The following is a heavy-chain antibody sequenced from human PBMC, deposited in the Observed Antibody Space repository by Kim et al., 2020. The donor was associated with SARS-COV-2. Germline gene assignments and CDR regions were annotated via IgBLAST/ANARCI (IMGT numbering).Heavy chain of an antibody. CDR1: GFTFSSYS. V-gene: IGHV3-48*02. CDR2: ISSSSSTI. D-gene: IGHD3-22*01. Sequence: GGSLRLSCAASGFTFSSYSMNWVRQAPGKGLEWVSYISSSSSTIYYADSVKGRFTISRDNAKNSLYLQMNSLRDEDTAVYYCARGDSSGYYLYYFDYWGQGTLVTVSS. J-gene: IGHJ4*02. CDR3: ARGDSSGYYLYYFDY.